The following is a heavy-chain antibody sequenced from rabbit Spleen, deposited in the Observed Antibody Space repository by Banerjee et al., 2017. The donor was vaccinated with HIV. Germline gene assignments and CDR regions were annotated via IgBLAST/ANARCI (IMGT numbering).Heavy chain of an antibody. CDR1: GFSFSSSYY. CDR3: VRARPYPFVL. CDR2: GYPDGIGST. J-gene: IGHJ3*01. V-gene: IGHV1S40*01. Sequence: QQLVESGGGLVKPGASLTLTCKASGFSFSSSYYMCWVRQAPGKGLEWIGCGYPDGIGSTAYASWAKGRFTISKTSSTTVTLQMTSLTAADTASYFCVRARPYPFVLWGQGTLVTVS. D-gene: IGHD1-1*01.